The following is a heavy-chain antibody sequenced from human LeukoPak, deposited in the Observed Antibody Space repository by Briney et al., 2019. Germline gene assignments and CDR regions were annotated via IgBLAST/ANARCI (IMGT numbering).Heavy chain of an antibody. D-gene: IGHD2-2*01. J-gene: IGHJ6*02. Sequence: SVNVSCKASGGTFSSYAISWVRQAPGQGLEWMGGIIPIFGTANYAQKFQGRVTITADESTSTAYMELSSLRSEDTAVYYCASWIVVVPAAGGRAYYYYGMDVWGQGTTVTVSS. CDR3: ASWIVVVPAAGGRAYYYYGMDV. V-gene: IGHV1-69*01. CDR1: GGTFSSYA. CDR2: IIPIFGTA.